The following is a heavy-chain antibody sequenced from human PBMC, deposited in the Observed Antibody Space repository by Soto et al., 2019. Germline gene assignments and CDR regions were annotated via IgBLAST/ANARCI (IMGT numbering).Heavy chain of an antibody. CDR1: GFTFTSSA. CDR2: IVVGSGNT. CDR3: ASSGDYDFWPGGDFHI. Sequence: ASVKVSCKAFGFTFTSSAVQWVRQARGQRLEWIGWIVVGSGNTNYAQKFQERVTITRDTSTSTAYMELSSLRSEDTAVYYCASSGDYDFWPGGDFHIWGQGTMVTVSS. J-gene: IGHJ3*02. V-gene: IGHV1-58*01. D-gene: IGHD3-3*01.